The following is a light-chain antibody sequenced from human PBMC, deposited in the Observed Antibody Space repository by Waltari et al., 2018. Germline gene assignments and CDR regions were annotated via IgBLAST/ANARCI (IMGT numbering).Light chain of an antibody. CDR2: WAS. V-gene: IGKV4-1*01. J-gene: IGKJ4*01. CDR3: QQYYSIPLS. Sequence: DIVVITFPDSLAVSLGERATINCKSSQSVLSSSKNKNYLAWYQQKPGQPPKLLIYWASTRESGVPDRFSGSRSGTECTLTISSLQAEDVALYYCQQYYSIPLSFGGGTKVEIK. CDR1: QSVLSSSKNKNY.